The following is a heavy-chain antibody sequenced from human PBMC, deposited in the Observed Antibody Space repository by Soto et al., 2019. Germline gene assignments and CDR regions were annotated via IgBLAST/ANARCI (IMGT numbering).Heavy chain of an antibody. Sequence: EVQLVESGGGLVKTGGSLRLSCAASGFTFSNAWMNWVRQAPGKGLEWVGRIKSKTDGGTTDYAAPVKGRFTISRDDSKNTLYLQMNSLKTEDTAVYCCTTGGDSSGYYYATLFDYWGQGTLVTVSS. J-gene: IGHJ4*02. V-gene: IGHV3-15*07. CDR1: GFTFSNAW. CDR3: TTGGDSSGYYYATLFDY. D-gene: IGHD3-22*01. CDR2: IKSKTDGGTT.